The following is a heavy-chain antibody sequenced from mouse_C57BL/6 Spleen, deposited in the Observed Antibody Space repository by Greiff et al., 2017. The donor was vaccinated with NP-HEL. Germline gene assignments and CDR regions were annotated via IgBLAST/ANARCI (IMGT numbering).Heavy chain of an antibody. Sequence: EVQVVESGGGLEQPGGSMKLSCVASGFTFSNYWMNWVRQSPEKGLEWVAQIRLKSDNYATHYAESVKGRFTISRDDSKSSVYLQMNNLRAEDTGIYYCTGEYYSNYVLVLFAYWGQGTLVTVSA. V-gene: IGHV6-3*01. CDR1: GFTFSNYW. CDR3: TGEYYSNYVLVLFAY. CDR2: IRLKSDNYAT. J-gene: IGHJ3*01. D-gene: IGHD2-5*01.